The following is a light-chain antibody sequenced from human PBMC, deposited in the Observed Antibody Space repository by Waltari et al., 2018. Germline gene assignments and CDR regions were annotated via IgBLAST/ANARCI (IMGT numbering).Light chain of an antibody. CDR1: SSNIGSNY. J-gene: IGLJ3*02. CDR2: RNT. V-gene: IGLV1-47*01. CDR3: AAWDDSLSGPWV. Sequence: QSVLTQPPSASGTPGQRVTISCSGSSSNIGSNYVYWYQQLPGTAPELLIYRNTHRRSVVPDRFSGSKSGPSASLAISGLRSEDEADYYCAAWDDSLSGPWVFGGGTKLTVL.